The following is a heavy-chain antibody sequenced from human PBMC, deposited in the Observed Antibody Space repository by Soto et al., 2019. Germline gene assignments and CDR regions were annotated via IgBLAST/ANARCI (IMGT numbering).Heavy chain of an antibody. Sequence: PGGSMRLSSAASGLKFSDHYMDWVRQATGKGLEWVGRSTNKANGYTTGYAASVKGRFTISRDDSKNTLYLQMNSLKTEDTAVYYCTTDGTQYYDILTGYLPVDYWGQGTPVTVSS. V-gene: IGHV3-72*01. J-gene: IGHJ4*02. CDR3: TTDGTQYYDILTGYLPVDY. D-gene: IGHD3-9*01. CDR2: STNKANGYTT. CDR1: GLKFSDHY.